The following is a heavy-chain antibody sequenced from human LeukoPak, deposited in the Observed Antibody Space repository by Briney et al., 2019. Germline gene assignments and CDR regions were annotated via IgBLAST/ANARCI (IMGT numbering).Heavy chain of an antibody. CDR2: VSGSCGST. V-gene: IGHV3-23*01. J-gene: IGHJ4*02. D-gene: IGHD3-3*01. CDR1: GFTFSSYA. CDR3: ANMVGVVRFVEATNQPFDY. Sequence: GGSLRLSCAASGFTFSSYAMNWVRHAPGQGQEWVSAVSGSCGSTYYADSVKGRFTISRDNSKNTLYLQMNSLRAEDTPVYYCANMVGVVRFVEATNQPFDYWGEGTLVTVSS.